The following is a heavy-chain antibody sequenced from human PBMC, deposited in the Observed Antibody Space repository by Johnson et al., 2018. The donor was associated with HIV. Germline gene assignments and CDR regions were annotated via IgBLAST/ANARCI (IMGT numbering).Heavy chain of an antibody. CDR3: ARERRPWGPDAFDI. CDR2: IDGNGGNK. Sequence: EQLVESGGGVVQPGRSLRLSCAASGFSFDDYGMTWVRQAPGKGLAWVCGIDGNGGNKRYADSVKGRFIISGDKSKNTLYRQMNSLRAEDTAVYYCARERRPWGPDAFDIWGQGTMVTVSS. J-gene: IGHJ3*02. D-gene: IGHD3-16*01. CDR1: GFSFDDYG. V-gene: IGHV3-20*04.